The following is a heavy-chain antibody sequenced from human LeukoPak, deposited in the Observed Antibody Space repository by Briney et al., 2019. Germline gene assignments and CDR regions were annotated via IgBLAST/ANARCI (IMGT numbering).Heavy chain of an antibody. CDR1: GDSISSPY. CDR2: IHTSGST. Sequence: SETLSLTCTVSGDSISSPYWGWIRQPAGKGLEWIGRIHTSGSTYYSPSLKSRVTVSVDTSTNQFSLKLSSVTAADTAMYYCARVRLGRGLDYWGQGTLVTVSS. CDR3: ARVRLGRGLDY. D-gene: IGHD6-19*01. J-gene: IGHJ4*02. V-gene: IGHV4-4*07.